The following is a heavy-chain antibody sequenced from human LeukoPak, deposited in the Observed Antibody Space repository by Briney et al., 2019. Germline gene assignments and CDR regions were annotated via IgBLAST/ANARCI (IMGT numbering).Heavy chain of an antibody. V-gene: IGHV3-23*01. CDR1: GFTFINYA. CDR3: ARVEWELHAIGAFDI. CDR2: ISTGGDRA. J-gene: IGHJ3*02. D-gene: IGHD1-26*01. Sequence: GGSLRLSCAASGFTFINYAMDWVRQAPGKGLEGVSAISTGGDRAYYAASVRGRFTTSRDNAKNSLYLQMNSLRAEDTAVYYCARVEWELHAIGAFDIWGQGTMVTVSS.